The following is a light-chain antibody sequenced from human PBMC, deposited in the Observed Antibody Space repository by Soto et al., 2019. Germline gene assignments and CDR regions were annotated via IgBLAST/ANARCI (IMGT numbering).Light chain of an antibody. CDR2: GAS. Sequence: AIQMTQSPSSLSASVGDSVTITCRASQDIRNDLGWFQQTPGKAPNLLIYGASSVHRGVPSRFSGSGSGSDFTLTISSLQSEDFATYYCLQTYNYPLTFGGGTKVDIK. CDR3: LQTYNYPLT. V-gene: IGKV1-6*01. CDR1: QDIRND. J-gene: IGKJ4*01.